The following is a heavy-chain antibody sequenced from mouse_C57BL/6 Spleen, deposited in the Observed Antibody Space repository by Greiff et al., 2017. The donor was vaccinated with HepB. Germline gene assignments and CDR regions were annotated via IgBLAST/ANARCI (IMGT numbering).Heavy chain of an antibody. V-gene: IGHV6-3*01. D-gene: IGHD1-1*01. CDR1: GFTFSNYW. CDR2: IRLKSDNYAT. CDR3: TGEGTTVVTDY. J-gene: IGHJ2*01. Sequence: EVKLEESGGGLVQPGGSMKLSCVASGFTFSNYWMNWVRQSPEKGLEWVAQIRLKSDNYATHYAESVKGRFTISRDDSKSSVYLQMNNLRAEDTGIYYCTGEGTTVVTDYWGQGTTLTVSS.